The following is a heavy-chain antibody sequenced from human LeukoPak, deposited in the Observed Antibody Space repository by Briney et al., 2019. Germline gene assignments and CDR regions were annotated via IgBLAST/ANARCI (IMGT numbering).Heavy chain of an antibody. D-gene: IGHD6-13*01. V-gene: IGHV3-23*01. CDR3: AHISSSWPDY. Sequence: GSLRLSCAASGFTFSSYAMSWVRQAPGKGLECVSAISGSGGSTYYADSVKGRFTISRDNSKNTLYLQMNSLRAEDTAVYYCAHISSSWPDYWGQGTLVTVSS. J-gene: IGHJ4*02. CDR2: ISGSGGST. CDR1: GFTFSSYA.